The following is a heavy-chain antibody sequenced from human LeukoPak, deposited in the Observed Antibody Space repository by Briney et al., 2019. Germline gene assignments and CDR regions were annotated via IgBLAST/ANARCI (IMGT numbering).Heavy chain of an antibody. CDR1: GYTFTNYY. CDR2: INPNSGGT. Sequence: VASVKVSCKASGYTFTNYYLHWVRQAPGQGLEWMGWINPNSGGTNYAQKFQGRVTMTRDTSISTAYMELSRLRSDDTAVYYCARVSGYYDSSVYYYYYMDVWGKGTTVTVSS. CDR3: ARVSGYYDSSVYYYYYMDV. V-gene: IGHV1-2*02. D-gene: IGHD3-22*01. J-gene: IGHJ6*03.